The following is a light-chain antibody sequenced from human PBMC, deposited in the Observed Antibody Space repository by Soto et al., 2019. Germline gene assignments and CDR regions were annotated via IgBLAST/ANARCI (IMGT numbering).Light chain of an antibody. J-gene: IGKJ1*01. CDR2: NTS. CDR3: QNYKTWPWT. Sequence: DMVMTQSPLSLPVTPGEPSSVSFMSGKSVSSNLAWYQQKPGQPPRLLIYNTSTRATGIPARFSGSGSGTEFTLTICSLQSEDFAVYYCQNYKTWPWTFGQGTKVDIK. V-gene: IGKV3-15*01. CDR1: KSVSSN.